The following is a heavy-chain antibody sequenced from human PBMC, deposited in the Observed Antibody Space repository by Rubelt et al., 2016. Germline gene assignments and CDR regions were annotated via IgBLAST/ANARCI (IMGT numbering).Heavy chain of an antibody. Sequence: QVQLQQWGAGLLKPSETLSLACAVYGGSFSGYYWSWIRQPPGKGLEWIGYIYYSGSTYYNPSLKSRVTISVDPSKNQFSLKLSSVTAAATAVYYCARDGSSTVLSSGYYGMDVWGQGTTVTVSS. CDR3: ARDGSSTVLSSGYYGMDV. V-gene: IGHV4-34*01. CDR2: IYYSGST. D-gene: IGHD2/OR15-2a*01. J-gene: IGHJ6*02. CDR1: GGSFSGYY.